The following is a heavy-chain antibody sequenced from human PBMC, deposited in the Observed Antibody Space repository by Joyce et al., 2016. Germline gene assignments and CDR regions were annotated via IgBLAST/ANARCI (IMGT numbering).Heavy chain of an antibody. D-gene: IGHD3-3*01. CDR3: TRERSAALDV. Sequence: EVHLVESGGGLVKPGGSLRLSCAASGFIFSDYTMNWVRQAPGKGLEWVSSITDNSRYIYYTDSVKGRFTISRDNTKTSLYLQMNSLRAEDTAVYYCTRERSAALDVWGRGTTVTVSS. V-gene: IGHV3-21*03. J-gene: IGHJ6*02. CDR1: GFIFSDYT. CDR2: ITDNSRYI.